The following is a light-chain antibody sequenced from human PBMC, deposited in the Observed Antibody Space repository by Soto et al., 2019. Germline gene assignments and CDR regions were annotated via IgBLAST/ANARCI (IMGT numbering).Light chain of an antibody. J-gene: IGKJ4*01. CDR3: RQYGRSLEFA. Sequence: VVLTQSPGTLSLSPGERATLSCRASQTVSSNFLAWYQDKPGQGPRLLIYGASTRATGIPDRFSGSGSGTDFTLTISRLDPEDFAVYYCRQYGRSLEFAVGGGTKV. V-gene: IGKV3-20*01. CDR2: GAS. CDR1: QTVSSNF.